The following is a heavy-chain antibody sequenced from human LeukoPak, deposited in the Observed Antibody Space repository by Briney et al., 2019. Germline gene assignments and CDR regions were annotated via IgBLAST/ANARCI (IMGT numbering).Heavy chain of an antibody. CDR2: IYPGDSDT. CDR1: GYTFTNYW. Sequence: GESLKISCKASGYTFTNYWIGWVRQMPGKGLEWMGIIYPGDSDTRYSPSFRGQVIISADKSIRTAYLQWTSLKASDTAMYYCARHTGEGSHFQHWGQGSLVTVSS. J-gene: IGHJ1*01. CDR3: ARHTGEGSHFQH. D-gene: IGHD3-16*01. V-gene: IGHV5-51*01.